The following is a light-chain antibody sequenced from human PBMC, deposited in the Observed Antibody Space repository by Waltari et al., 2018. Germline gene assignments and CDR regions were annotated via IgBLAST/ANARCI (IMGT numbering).Light chain of an antibody. CDR1: RRYGGGYNF. CDR2: KVD. J-gene: IGLJ3*02. V-gene: IGLV2-14*03. Sequence: QSALTQPASVSGSPGQSMTIPCTGTRRYGGGYNFVSWYQPHPGKAPKLMIYKVDNRPSGVSNRFSGSKSGNTASLTISGLQADDEADYYCTSYARISWVFGGGTKLSVL. CDR3: TSYARISWV.